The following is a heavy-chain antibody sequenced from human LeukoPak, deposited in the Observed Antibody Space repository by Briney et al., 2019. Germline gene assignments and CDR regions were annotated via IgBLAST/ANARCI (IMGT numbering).Heavy chain of an antibody. V-gene: IGHV3-15*01. CDR3: TSYDPRAPPFNY. D-gene: IGHD5-12*01. CDR2: IKSKTDGGTT. J-gene: IGHJ4*02. CDR1: GFTFSNAW. Sequence: GGSLRLSCAASGFTFSNAWMNWVRQAPGKGLEWVGRIKSKTDGGTTDFVAPVKGRFTISGDDSKNTLYLQMNSLKTEDTAVYYCTSYDPRAPPFNYWGQGTLVTVSS.